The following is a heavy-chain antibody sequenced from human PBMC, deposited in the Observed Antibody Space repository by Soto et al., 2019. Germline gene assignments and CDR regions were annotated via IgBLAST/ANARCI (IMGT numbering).Heavy chain of an antibody. D-gene: IGHD3-10*01. V-gene: IGHV3-23*01. CDR2: ISGSGGST. CDR3: AKAQFYYYGSGSYDVGFDY. J-gene: IGHJ4*02. Sequence: GGSLRLSCAASGFTFSSYAMSWVRQAPGKGLEWVSAISGSGGSTYYADSVKGRFTISRDNSKNTLYLQMNSLRAEDTAVYYCAKAQFYYYGSGSYDVGFDYWGQGTLVTVSS. CDR1: GFTFSSYA.